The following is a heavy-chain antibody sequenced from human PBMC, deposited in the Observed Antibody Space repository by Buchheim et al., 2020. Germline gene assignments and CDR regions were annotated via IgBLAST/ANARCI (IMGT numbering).Heavy chain of an antibody. CDR1: GGSISSGSYY. CDR2: IYTSGST. V-gene: IGHV4-61*02. Sequence: QVQLQESGPGLVKPSLTLSLTCTVSGGSISSGSYYWSWIRQPAGKGLEWIGRIYTSGSTNYNPSLKSRVTISVDTSKNQFSLKLSSVTAADTAVYYCARSGDIAAAGTLYYYYGMDVWGQGTT. CDR3: ARSGDIAAAGTLYYYYGMDV. D-gene: IGHD6-13*01. J-gene: IGHJ6*02.